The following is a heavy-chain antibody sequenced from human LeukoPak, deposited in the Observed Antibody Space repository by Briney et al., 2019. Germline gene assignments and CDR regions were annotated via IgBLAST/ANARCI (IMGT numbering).Heavy chain of an antibody. CDR1: GYSFTDYY. J-gene: IGHJ4*02. CDR3: ARDRRCDSTSCQELLDY. CDR2: INPNNGGT. Sequence: ASVKVSCRASGYSFTDYYMHWVRQAPGQGLEWMGWINPNNGGTNYAQKFQGRVTMTRDTSISTAYMELSSLRPDDTAVYYCARDRRCDSTSCQELLDYWGQGTLVTVSS. D-gene: IGHD2-2*01. V-gene: IGHV1-2*02.